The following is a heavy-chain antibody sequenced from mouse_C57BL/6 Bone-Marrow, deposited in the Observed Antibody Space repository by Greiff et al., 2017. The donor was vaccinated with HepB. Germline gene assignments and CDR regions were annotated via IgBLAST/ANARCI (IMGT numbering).Heavy chain of an antibody. CDR3: ARNRGWLLRFAY. CDR2: INPSTGGT. D-gene: IGHD2-3*01. CDR1: GYSFTGYY. Sequence: EVQLQQSGPELVKPGASVKISCKASGYSFTGYYMNWVKQSPEKSLEWIGEINPSTGGTTYNQKFKAKATLTVDKSSSTAYMQLKSLTSEDSAVYYCARNRGWLLRFAYWGQGTLVTVSA. V-gene: IGHV1-42*01. J-gene: IGHJ3*01.